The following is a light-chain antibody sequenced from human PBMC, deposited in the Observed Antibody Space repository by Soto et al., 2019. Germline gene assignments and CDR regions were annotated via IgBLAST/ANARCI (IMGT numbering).Light chain of an antibody. CDR3: CSYAGSRV. CDR1: STDFVGYNR. CDR2: EVS. V-gene: IGLV2-18*02. J-gene: IGLJ1*01. Sequence: QSALTQPPSVSGSPGQSVTISCTGTSTDFVGYNRVSWYQQPPGTAPKLMIYEVSKRPSGVPDRFSGSKSGNTASLTISGLQAADEADYYCCSYAGSRVFGTGTKVTVL.